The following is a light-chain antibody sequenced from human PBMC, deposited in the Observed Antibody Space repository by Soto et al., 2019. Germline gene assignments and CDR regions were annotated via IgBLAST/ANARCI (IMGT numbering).Light chain of an antibody. CDR2: MAS. CDR1: QNIKSR. CDR3: QQYNNWPPYT. Sequence: DIQMTQSPSTLSASVGDRVSITCRTSQNIKSRLAWYQQKPGKAPKLLIYMASSLQSGVPSRFSGSGSGTEFTLTINSLQSEDFAVYYCQQYNNWPPYTFGQGTKLEIK. J-gene: IGKJ2*01. V-gene: IGKV1-5*03.